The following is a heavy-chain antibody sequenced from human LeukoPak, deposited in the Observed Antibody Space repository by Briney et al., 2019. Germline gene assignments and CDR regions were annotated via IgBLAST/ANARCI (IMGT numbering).Heavy chain of an antibody. D-gene: IGHD2-21*01. CDR3: AKDVGGGHYFDY. Sequence: GGSLRLSCAASGFTFSSYWIHWVRQVPGKGLVWVSRIHGDGRTTTYADSVKGRFTISRDNSKNTLYVQMNSLRAEDTAVYYCAKDVGGGHYFDYWGQGTLVTVSS. V-gene: IGHV3-74*01. CDR1: GFTFSSYW. J-gene: IGHJ4*02. CDR2: IHGDGRTT.